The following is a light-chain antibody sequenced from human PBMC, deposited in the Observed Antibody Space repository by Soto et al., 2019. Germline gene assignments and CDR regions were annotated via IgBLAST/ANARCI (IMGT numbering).Light chain of an antibody. CDR1: QSISSY. Sequence: DIQMTQSPSSLSASVGDRVTITCRASQSISSYLNWYQQKPGKAPKLLIYAASSLQSGVPSRFSGSGSGTDFPLTISSLQPEDFATYYGQHSYSTPLSFGGGTKVEIK. J-gene: IGKJ4*01. CDR3: QHSYSTPLS. V-gene: IGKV1-39*01. CDR2: AAS.